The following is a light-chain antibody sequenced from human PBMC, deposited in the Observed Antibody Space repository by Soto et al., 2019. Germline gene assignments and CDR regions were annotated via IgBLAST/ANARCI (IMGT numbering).Light chain of an antibody. CDR3: QSYDSILSGSL. J-gene: IGLJ2*01. CDR2: GNS. Sequence: QSVLTQPPSVSGAPGQRVTISCTGSSSNIGAGYDVHWYQQLPGTAPKLLIYGNSNRPSGVPDRFSGSKSGTSASLAITGLQAEDEADYYCQSYDSILSGSLFGGGTKLTVL. CDR1: SSNIGAGYD. V-gene: IGLV1-40*01.